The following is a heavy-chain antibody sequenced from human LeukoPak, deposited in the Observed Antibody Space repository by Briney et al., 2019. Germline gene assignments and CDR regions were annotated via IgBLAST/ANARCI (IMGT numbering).Heavy chain of an antibody. D-gene: IGHD5-12*01. Sequence: PGGSLRLSCAASGFTFSDYYMSWIRQAPGKGLEWVSYISSSGSTIYYADSVKGRFTISRDNAKNSLYLQMNSLRAEETAVYYCARDDRWLRRSSDFDYWGQGTLVTVSS. V-gene: IGHV3-11*04. J-gene: IGHJ4*02. CDR1: GFTFSDYY. CDR2: ISSSGSTI. CDR3: ARDDRWLRRSSDFDY.